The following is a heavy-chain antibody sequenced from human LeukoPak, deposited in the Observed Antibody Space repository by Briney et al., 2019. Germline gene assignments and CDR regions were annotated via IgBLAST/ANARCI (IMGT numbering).Heavy chain of an antibody. D-gene: IGHD6-13*01. CDR2: VSYDGANK. V-gene: IGHV3-30*18. CDR1: GFPLSSYG. J-gene: IGHJ6*02. CDR3: AKDSSSSNYYYGLDV. Sequence: GWCLTLSCVASGFPLSSYGMHWVRPAPGKGRAWVSFVSYDGANKYYADSVKGRFTISRENSKNTLYLQMNSLRGDDTGMYFCAKDSSSSNYYYGLDVWGQGTTVTVSS.